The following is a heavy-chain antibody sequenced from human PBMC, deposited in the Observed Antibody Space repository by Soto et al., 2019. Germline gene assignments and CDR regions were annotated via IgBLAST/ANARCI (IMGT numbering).Heavy chain of an antibody. CDR1: GGSLSSGGHY. V-gene: IGHV4-31*03. CDR2: FSYSGST. CDR3: ARERHIDGPLFDY. Sequence: QVQLQASGPGLVKPSQTLSLTCTVSGGSLSSGGHYWSWIRQRPEKGLEWIGYFSYSGSTYYTPALTSRVTISIDTSKNQFSLKLSSVTAADTAVYYCARERHIDGPLFDYGGQGTLVTVSS. J-gene: IGHJ4*02.